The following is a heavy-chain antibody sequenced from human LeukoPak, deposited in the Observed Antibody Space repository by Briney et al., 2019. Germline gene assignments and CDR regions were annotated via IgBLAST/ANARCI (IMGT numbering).Heavy chain of an antibody. Sequence: SETLSLTCTVSGGSISSYYWSWIRQPPGKGLEWIGYIYYSGSTNYNPSLKSRVTISVDKSKNHFSLKLSSVTAADTAAYYCARRLSSGFFDYWGQGTLVTVSS. CDR3: ARRLSSGFFDY. CDR2: IYYSGST. D-gene: IGHD6-19*01. J-gene: IGHJ4*02. CDR1: GGSISSYY. V-gene: IGHV4-59*08.